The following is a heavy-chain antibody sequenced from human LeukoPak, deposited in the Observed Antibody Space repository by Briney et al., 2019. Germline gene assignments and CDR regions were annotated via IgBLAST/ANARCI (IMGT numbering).Heavy chain of an antibody. CDR2: IIPILGIA. D-gene: IGHD3-10*01. Sequence: GPSVKVSCKASGGTFSSYTISWVRQAPGQGLEWMGRIIPILGIANYAQKFQGRVTITADKSTSTAYMELSSLRSEDTAVYYCARGHGSGSYYYFDYWGQGTLVTVSS. CDR3: ARGHGSGSYYYFDY. J-gene: IGHJ4*02. V-gene: IGHV1-69*02. CDR1: GGTFSSYT.